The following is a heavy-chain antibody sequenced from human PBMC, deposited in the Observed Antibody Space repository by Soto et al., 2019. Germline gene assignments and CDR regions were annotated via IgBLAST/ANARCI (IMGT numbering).Heavy chain of an antibody. Sequence: EVQLVESGGGLGQPGGSLRLSCAASGFTFSTYWMSWVRQAPGKGLEWVANINQDGSEKYYVDSVKGRFTISRDNAKNSLYLQMTSLRADDTAVYYCARARGWNIVIIPAASDHWGQGTLVTVSS. CDR3: ARARGWNIVIIPAASDH. CDR2: INQDGSEK. D-gene: IGHD2-2*01. J-gene: IGHJ4*02. V-gene: IGHV3-7*01. CDR1: GFTFSTYW.